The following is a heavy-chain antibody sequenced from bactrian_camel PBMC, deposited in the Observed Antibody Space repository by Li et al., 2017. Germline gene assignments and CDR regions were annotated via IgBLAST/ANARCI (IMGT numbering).Heavy chain of an antibody. D-gene: IGHD3*01. V-gene: IGHV3S63*01. CDR2: IRSDNGNT. CDR1: GWTFDLPFTD. Sequence: HVQLVESGGGSVQAGGTLTLSCRASGWTFDLPFTDMGWYRQAPGNECELVSKIRSDNGNTYYLDSVKGRFTISEDSAKNMVYLQMNDLKPEDTGVYYRAAEGGVDVAAGYEFWGQGTQVTVS. CDR3: AAEGGVDVAAGYEF. J-gene: IGHJ4*01.